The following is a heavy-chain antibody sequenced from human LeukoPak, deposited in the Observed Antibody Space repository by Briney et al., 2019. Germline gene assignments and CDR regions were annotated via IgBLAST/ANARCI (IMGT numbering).Heavy chain of an antibody. D-gene: IGHD3-10*01. J-gene: IGHJ6*03. CDR3: ARDSSSYYPMYYYYYYMDV. Sequence: GGSLRLSYAASGFTFSSYSMNWVRQAPGKGLEWVSYISSSSSTIYYADSVKGRFTISRDNAKNSLYLQMNSLRAEDTAVYYCARDSSSYYPMYYYYYYMDVWGKGTTVTVSS. V-gene: IGHV3-48*01. CDR2: ISSSSSTI. CDR1: GFTFSSYS.